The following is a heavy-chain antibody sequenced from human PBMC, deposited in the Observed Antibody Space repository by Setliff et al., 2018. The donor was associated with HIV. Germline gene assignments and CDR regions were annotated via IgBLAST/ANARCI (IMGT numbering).Heavy chain of an antibody. V-gene: IGHV3-23*01. CDR2: VSGSGGST. CDR3: AKDRGLVVVAAIFDY. J-gene: IGHJ4*02. CDR1: GFTFSSYW. Sequence: GGSLRLSRAASGFTFSSYWMSWIRQAPGKGLEWVSAVSGSGGSTYYADSVKGRFTISRDNSNNTLYLQMNSLRAEDTAVYYCAKDRGLVVVAAIFDYWGQGTLVTVSS. D-gene: IGHD2-15*01.